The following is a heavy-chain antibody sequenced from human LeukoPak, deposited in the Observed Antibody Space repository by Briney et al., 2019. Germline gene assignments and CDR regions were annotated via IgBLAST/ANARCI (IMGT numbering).Heavy chain of an antibody. D-gene: IGHD2-21*02. J-gene: IGHJ4*02. CDR3: ASPKYGDFYFDG. Sequence: GASVKVSCKASGSTFSGYYIHWVRQSPGQGLEWMGWISPSTGGTNYAQKFQGRVIMTRDTSIATAYMELRRLRSDDTAVYFCASPKYGDFYFDGWGQGTLVTVAS. CDR1: GSTFSGYY. V-gene: IGHV1-2*02. CDR2: ISPSTGGT.